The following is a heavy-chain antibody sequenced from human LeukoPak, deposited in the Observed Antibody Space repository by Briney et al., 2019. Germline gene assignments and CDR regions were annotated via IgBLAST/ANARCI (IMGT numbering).Heavy chain of an antibody. V-gene: IGHV1-46*03. D-gene: IGHD1-26*01. CDR1: GYTFTSYY. Sequence: GASVKVSXKASGYTFTSYYMQWVRQAPGQGLEWMGIINPSGGSTTYAQRFQGRVTMTGDTSTSTVYMELSSLRSEDTAVYYCDRVPGDSGSYYSVYWGQGTLVTVSS. CDR2: INPSGGST. J-gene: IGHJ4*02. CDR3: DRVPGDSGSYYSVY.